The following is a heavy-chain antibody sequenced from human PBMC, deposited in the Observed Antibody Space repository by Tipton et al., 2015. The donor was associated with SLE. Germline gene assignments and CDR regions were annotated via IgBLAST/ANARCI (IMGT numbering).Heavy chain of an antibody. CDR1: GGSISSRSYY. Sequence: GLVKPSETLSLTCTVSGGSISSRSYYWGWIRQPPGKGLEWIGSLYATGGSDYNPSLKSRLTMSLDTLKNQFSLSLSSVTAADSAIYYCARATRIRAATATSPHYFDYWGQGALVTVSS. D-gene: IGHD6-25*01. J-gene: IGHJ4*02. CDR3: ARATRIRAATATSPHYFDY. V-gene: IGHV4-39*07. CDR2: LYATGGS.